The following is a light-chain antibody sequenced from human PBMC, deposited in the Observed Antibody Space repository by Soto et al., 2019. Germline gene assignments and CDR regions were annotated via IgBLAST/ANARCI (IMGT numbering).Light chain of an antibody. CDR1: QSISYY. CDR2: KAS. CDR3: QQYNSYSPT. Sequence: DTQMTQSPSTLSASVGDRVTITCRASQSISYYLAWYQQRPGRAPNLLLYKASSLESGVPSRFSGSGSGTEFTLTISSLQPDDFATYCCQQYNSYSPTFGQGTKVEIK. J-gene: IGKJ1*01. V-gene: IGKV1-5*03.